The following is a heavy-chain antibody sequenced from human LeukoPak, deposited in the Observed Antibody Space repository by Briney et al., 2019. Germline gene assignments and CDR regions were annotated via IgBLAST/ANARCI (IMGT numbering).Heavy chain of an antibody. CDR1: GYTFTSYG. V-gene: IGHV1-18*01. CDR3: VRTPPNWGADF. D-gene: IGHD7-27*01. J-gene: IGHJ4*02. Sequence: GASVKVSCKASGYTFTSYGISWVRQAPGQGLEWMGWISAYNGNTNYAQKLQGRVTMTRDTSTGTAYLELSSLRSEDSAVYYCVRTPPNWGADFWGQGTLVTVSS. CDR2: ISAYNGNT.